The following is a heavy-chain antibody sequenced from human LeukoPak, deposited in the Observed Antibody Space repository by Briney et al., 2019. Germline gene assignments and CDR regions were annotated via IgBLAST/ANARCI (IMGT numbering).Heavy chain of an antibody. J-gene: IGHJ4*02. CDR3: ARDSIFGRGEGFN. D-gene: IGHD3-3*01. Sequence: PGGSLRLSCAASGFTFSSYWMSWVRQAPGKGLEWVANIKQDGSEKYYVDSVKGRFTISRDNAKNSLYLQMNSLRAEDTAVYYCARDSIFGRGEGFNWGQGTLVTVSS. CDR1: GFTFSSYW. V-gene: IGHV3-7*03. CDR2: IKQDGSEK.